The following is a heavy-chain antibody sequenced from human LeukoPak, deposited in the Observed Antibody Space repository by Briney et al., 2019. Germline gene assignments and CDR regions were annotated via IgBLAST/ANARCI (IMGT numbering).Heavy chain of an antibody. V-gene: IGHV3-9*01. CDR2: ISWNSGSI. D-gene: IGHD1-1*01. CDR3: AKVVTGTTLDYYYYMDV. J-gene: IGHJ6*03. CDR1: GFTFDDYA. Sequence: GRSLRLSCAASGFTFDDYAMHWVRQAPGKGLEWVSGISWNSGSIGYADSVKGRFTISRDNAKNSLYLQMNSLRAEDTALYYCAKVVTGTTLDYYYYMDVWGKVTTVTVSS.